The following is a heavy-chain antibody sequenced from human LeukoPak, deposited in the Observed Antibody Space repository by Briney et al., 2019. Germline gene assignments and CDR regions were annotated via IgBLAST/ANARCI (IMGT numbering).Heavy chain of an antibody. V-gene: IGHV3-48*03. Sequence: PGGSLRLSCAASGFTFSSYGMNWVRQAPGKGLEWVSYISDSSSTIYYADSVKGRLTISRDNAKNSLYLQMNGLRAEDTAVYYCARWGATGYGDYWGQGTLVTVSS. CDR1: GFTFSSYG. CDR2: ISDSSSTI. D-gene: IGHD3-9*01. J-gene: IGHJ4*02. CDR3: ARWGATGYGDY.